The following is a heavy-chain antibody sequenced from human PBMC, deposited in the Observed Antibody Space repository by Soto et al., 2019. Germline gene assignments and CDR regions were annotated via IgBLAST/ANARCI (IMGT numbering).Heavy chain of an antibody. CDR2: ISGSGGST. CDR3: AKHIVVVTAIPSWDY. J-gene: IGHJ4*02. V-gene: IGHV3-23*01. D-gene: IGHD2-21*02. CDR1: GFTFSSYA. Sequence: EVPLLESGGGLVQPGGSLRLSCAASGFTFSSYAMSWVRQAPGKGLEWVSAISGSGGSTYYADSVKGRFTISRDNSKNTLYLQMNSLRAEDTAVYYCAKHIVVVTAIPSWDYWGQGTLVTVSS.